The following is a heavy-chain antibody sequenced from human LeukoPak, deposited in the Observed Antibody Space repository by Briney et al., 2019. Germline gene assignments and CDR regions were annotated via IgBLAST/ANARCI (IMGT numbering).Heavy chain of an antibody. CDR2: IYYSGST. J-gene: IGHJ6*03. D-gene: IGHD2-15*01. CDR1: GGSISSYY. CDR3: ARAGRYCSGGSCDYYYYYMDV. V-gene: IGHV4-59*01. Sequence: SETLSLTCTVSGGSISSYYWSWIRQPPGKGLEWIGYIYYSGSTNYNPSLKSRVTISVDTSKNQFSLKLSSVTAADTAVYYCARAGRYCSGGSCDYYYYYMDVWGKGTTVTISS.